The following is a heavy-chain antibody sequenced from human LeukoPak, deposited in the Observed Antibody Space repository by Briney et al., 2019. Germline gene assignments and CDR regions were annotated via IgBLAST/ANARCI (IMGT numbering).Heavy chain of an antibody. D-gene: IGHD5-12*01. CDR3: AKGWLVATKPQFDP. CDR1: GFTFSSYA. J-gene: IGHJ5*02. Sequence: PGGSLRLSCAASGFTFSSYAMSWVRQAPGKGLEWVSAISGSGGSTYYADSVKGRFTISRDNSKNTLYLQMSSLRAEDTAVYYCAKGWLVATKPQFDPWGQGTLVTVSS. V-gene: IGHV3-23*01. CDR2: ISGSGGST.